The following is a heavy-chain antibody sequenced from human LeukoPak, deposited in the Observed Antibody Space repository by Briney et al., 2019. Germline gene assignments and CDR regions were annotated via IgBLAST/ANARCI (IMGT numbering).Heavy chain of an antibody. J-gene: IGHJ4*02. CDR2: ISGSGGST. Sequence: GGSLRLSCAASGFTVSSIYMSWVRQAPGMGLEWVSAISGSGGSTYFADSVKGRFTISRDNSNNTLYLQMNSLRAEDTAVYYCAKDRGYCSGVNCYRFDYWGQGTLVTVSS. CDR1: GFTVSSIY. CDR3: AKDRGYCSGVNCYRFDY. V-gene: IGHV3-23*01. D-gene: IGHD2-15*01.